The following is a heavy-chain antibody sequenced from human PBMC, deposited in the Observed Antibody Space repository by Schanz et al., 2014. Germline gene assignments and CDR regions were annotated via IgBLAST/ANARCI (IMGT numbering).Heavy chain of an antibody. CDR1: GFTFSAYA. CDR3: AKGRFGELSAFDI. V-gene: IGHV3-23*04. D-gene: IGHD3-10*01. J-gene: IGHJ3*02. Sequence: EVQLVESGGGLVQPGGSLRLSCAASGFTFSAYAMTWVRQIPGKGLEWVSAISASGGTTYYADSVRGRFTISSDSSKNTLYLQMNSLRAEDTAVYYCAKGRFGELSAFDIWGQGTMVTVSS. CDR2: ISASGGTT.